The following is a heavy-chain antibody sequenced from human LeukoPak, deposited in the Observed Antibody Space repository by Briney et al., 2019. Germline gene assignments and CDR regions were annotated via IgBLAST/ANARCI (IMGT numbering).Heavy chain of an antibody. CDR2: ISYDGSNK. J-gene: IGHJ5*02. D-gene: IGHD5-12*01. CDR3: ARGGGYDRDWFDP. V-gene: IGHV3-30*03. CDR1: GFTFSSYG. Sequence: GGSLRLSCAASGFTFSSYGMHWVRQAPGKGLEWVAVISYDGSNKYYADSVKGRFTISRDNSKNTLYLQMNSLRADDTAVYYCARGGGYDRDWFDPWGQGTLVTVSS.